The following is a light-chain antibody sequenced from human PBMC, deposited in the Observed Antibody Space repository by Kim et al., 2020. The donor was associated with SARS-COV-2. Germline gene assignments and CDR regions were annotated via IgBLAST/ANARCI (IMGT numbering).Light chain of an antibody. V-gene: IGKV3-20*01. Sequence: ENVLTLSPGTLSLSPGERATLSCRASQSVSSSYLAWYQQKPGQAPRLLIYGASSRATGIPDRFSGSGSGTDFTLTISRLEPEDFAVYYCQQYGTSPYTFGQGTKLEI. CDR3: QQYGTSPYT. CDR2: GAS. J-gene: IGKJ2*01. CDR1: QSVSSSY.